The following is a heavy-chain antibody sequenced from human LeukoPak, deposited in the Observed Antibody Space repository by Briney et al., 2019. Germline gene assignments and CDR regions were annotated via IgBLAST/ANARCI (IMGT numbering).Heavy chain of an antibody. V-gene: IGHV1-2*02. CDR3: ASEYKYDSSGANAFDI. J-gene: IGHJ3*02. Sequence: ASVEVSCKASGYTFTGYFIHWVRQAPGQGLEWMGWIHPNTGGTKYAQKFQGRVTMTRDTSSSTAYMELSSLRSADTAVYYCASEYKYDSSGANAFDIWGQGTMVTVSS. D-gene: IGHD3-22*01. CDR2: IHPNTGGT. CDR1: GYTFTGYF.